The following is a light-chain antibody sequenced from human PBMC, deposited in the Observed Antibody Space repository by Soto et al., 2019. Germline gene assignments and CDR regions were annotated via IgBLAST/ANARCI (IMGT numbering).Light chain of an antibody. V-gene: IGKV1-27*01. J-gene: IGKJ1*01. Sequence: DIQMTQSPSSLSASVGDSLSITCRARQNNETFLNWYQVKPGKVPNLLIYSGSTLASGVPSRFSGGGSGTDFTLTISSLQPEDVATYYCQKYNSAPRTFGQGTKVDIK. CDR3: QKYNSAPRT. CDR1: QNNETF. CDR2: SGS.